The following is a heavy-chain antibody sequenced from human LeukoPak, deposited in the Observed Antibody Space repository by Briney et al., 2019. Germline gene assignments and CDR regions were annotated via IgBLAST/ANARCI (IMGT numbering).Heavy chain of an antibody. CDR1: GFTFSSYG. Sequence: PGRSLRLSCAASGFTFSSYGMHWVRQAPGKELEWVAVIWYDGSDKYYADSVKGRFTIPRDNSKNTLYLQMNSLRAEDTAVYYCAKGKGQNWDPFDCWGQGTLVTVSS. J-gene: IGHJ4*02. CDR3: AKGKGQNWDPFDC. CDR2: IWYDGSDK. D-gene: IGHD7-27*01. V-gene: IGHV3-33*06.